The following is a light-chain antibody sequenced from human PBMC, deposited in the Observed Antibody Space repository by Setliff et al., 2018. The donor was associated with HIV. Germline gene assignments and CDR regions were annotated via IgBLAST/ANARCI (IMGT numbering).Light chain of an antibody. CDR3: SSYTTTSTVV. V-gene: IGLV2-14*03. Sequence: QSALTQPASVSGSPGQSITISCTGTSSDVGAYNYVSWYQQHPDKAPKLMIYDVSNRPSGVSNRFSGSKSGNTASLTTSGLQAEDEADYYCSSYTTTSTVVFGGGTKVTVL. CDR1: SSDVGAYNY. CDR2: DVS. J-gene: IGLJ2*01.